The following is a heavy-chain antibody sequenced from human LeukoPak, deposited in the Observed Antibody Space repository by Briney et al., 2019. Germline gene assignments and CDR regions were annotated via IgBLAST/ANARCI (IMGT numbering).Heavy chain of an antibody. J-gene: IGHJ4*02. CDR1: GFTFSSYS. CDR3: ARDTGSGYPRDFDY. Sequence: GGSLRLSCAASGFTFSSYSMNWVRQAPGKGLEWVSSISSSSYIYYADSVKGRFTISRDNAKNSLYLQMNSLRAEDTAVYYCARDTGSGYPRDFDYWGQGTLVTVS. CDR2: ISSSSYI. D-gene: IGHD3-22*01. V-gene: IGHV3-21*01.